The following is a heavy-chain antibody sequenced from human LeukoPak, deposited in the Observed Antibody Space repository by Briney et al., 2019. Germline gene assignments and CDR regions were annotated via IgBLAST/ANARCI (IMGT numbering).Heavy chain of an antibody. CDR2: FYYTGST. CDR1: GGSISTMNYY. CDR3: AKDDAWLRFGE. Sequence: SETLSLTCTVSGGSISTMNYYWGWIRQPPGKGLEWIGTFYYTGSTYYNPSLKSRVNISGDTSKNQFSLKVTSVTAADTAVYYCAKDDAWLRFGEWSQGTLVTVSS. D-gene: IGHD3-10*01. J-gene: IGHJ4*02. V-gene: IGHV4-39*07.